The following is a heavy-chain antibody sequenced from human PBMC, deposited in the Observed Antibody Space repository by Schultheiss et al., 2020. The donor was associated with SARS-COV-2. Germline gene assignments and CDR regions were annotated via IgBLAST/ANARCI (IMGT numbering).Heavy chain of an antibody. V-gene: IGHV3-13*05. CDR1: GFTFSSYD. Sequence: GESLKISCAASGFTFSSYDMHWVRQATGKGLEWVSAIGTAGDPYYPGSVKGRFTISRENAKNSLYLQMNSLRAGDTAVYYCARDLYGSGPLPYYYGMDVWGQGTTVTVAS. D-gene: IGHD3-10*01. CDR3: ARDLYGSGPLPYYYGMDV. J-gene: IGHJ6*02. CDR2: IGTAGDP.